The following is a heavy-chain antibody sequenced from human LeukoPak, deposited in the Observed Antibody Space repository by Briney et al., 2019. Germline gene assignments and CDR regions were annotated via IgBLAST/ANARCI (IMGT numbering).Heavy chain of an antibody. CDR2: ISSSSSYI. CDR3: AKSRYNYDSNAYPFIDY. D-gene: IGHD3-22*01. CDR1: GFTFSSYS. J-gene: IGHJ4*02. V-gene: IGHV3-21*04. Sequence: GGPLRLSCAASGFTFSSYSMNWVRQAPGKGLEWVSSISSSSSYIYYADSVKGRFTISRDNSKNTLYLEMSSLRAEDTAVYYCAKSRYNYDSNAYPFIDYWGQGTLVTVSS.